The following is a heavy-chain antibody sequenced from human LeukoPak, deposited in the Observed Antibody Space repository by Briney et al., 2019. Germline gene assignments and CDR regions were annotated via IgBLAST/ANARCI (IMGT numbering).Heavy chain of an antibody. CDR1: GFTFSSYW. CDR2: IKQDGREK. CDR3: ARTPLAHYYDSSGYYYGPFDY. D-gene: IGHD3-22*01. V-gene: IGHV3-7*01. J-gene: IGHJ4*02. Sequence: GGSLRLSCAASGFTFSSYWMSWVRQAPGKGLEWVANIKQDGREKYYVDSVKGRFTISRDNAKNSLYLQMNSLRAEDTAVYYCARTPLAHYYDSSGYYYGPFDYWGQGTLVTVSS.